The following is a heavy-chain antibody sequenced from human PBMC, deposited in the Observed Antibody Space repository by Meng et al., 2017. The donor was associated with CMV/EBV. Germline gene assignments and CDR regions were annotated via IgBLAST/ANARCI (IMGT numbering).Heavy chain of an antibody. J-gene: IGHJ4*02. Sequence: GPLVQCGAEVKKPGASVKVSCKASGYTFTGYYMHWVRQAPGQWLEWMGWISAYNGNTNYAQKLQGRVTMTTDTSTSTAYMELRSLRSDDTAVYYCARGGRYYYDSSGYCDYWGQGTLVTVSS. V-gene: IGHV1-18*04. D-gene: IGHD3-22*01. CDR3: ARGGRYYYDSSGYCDY. CDR2: ISAYNGNT. CDR1: GYTFTGYY.